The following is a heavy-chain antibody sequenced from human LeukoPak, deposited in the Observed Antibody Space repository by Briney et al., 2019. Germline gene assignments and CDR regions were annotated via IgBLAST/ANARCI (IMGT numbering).Heavy chain of an antibody. CDR2: IIPIFGTA. CDR1: GGTFSSYA. Sequence: SVKVSCKASGGTFSSYAISWVRQAPGQGLEWMGGIIPIFGTANYAQKFQGRVTITTDESTSTAHMELSSLRSEDTAVYYCASSTSGSYYNGGFRENDYWGQGTLVTVSS. J-gene: IGHJ4*02. CDR3: ASSTSGSYYNGGFRENDY. V-gene: IGHV1-69*05. D-gene: IGHD3-10*01.